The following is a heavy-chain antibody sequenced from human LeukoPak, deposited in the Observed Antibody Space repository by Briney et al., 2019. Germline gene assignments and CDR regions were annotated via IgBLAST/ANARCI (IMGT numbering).Heavy chain of an antibody. CDR2: IYPSNSDT. CDR3: ARHRVDSSSPRGMDV. D-gene: IGHD6-13*01. J-gene: IGHJ6*02. Sequence: GESLKISCKGSGYNFITYWIGWVRQMPGKGLEWMGIIYPSNSDTRYSPSFQGQVTFSADKSISTAYLQWNSLKASDTAMYYCARHRVDSSSPRGMDVWGQGTTVTVSS. V-gene: IGHV5-51*01. CDR1: GYNFITYW.